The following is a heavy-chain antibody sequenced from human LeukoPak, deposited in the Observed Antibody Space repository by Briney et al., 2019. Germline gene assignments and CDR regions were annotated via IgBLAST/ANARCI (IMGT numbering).Heavy chain of an antibody. D-gene: IGHD6-6*01. Sequence: SETLSLACTVSGGSISSSSYYWGWIRQPPGKGLEWIGSIYFSGRTYYNPSLKSRVTISVDTSKNQFSLKLSSVTAADTAVYYCARHADVYNSSSHFDPWGQGTLVTVSS. CDR2: IYFSGRT. V-gene: IGHV4-39*01. CDR1: GGSISSSSYY. CDR3: ARHADVYNSSSHFDP. J-gene: IGHJ5*02.